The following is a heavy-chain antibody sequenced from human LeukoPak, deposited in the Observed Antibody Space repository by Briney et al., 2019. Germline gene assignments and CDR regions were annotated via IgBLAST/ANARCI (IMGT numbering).Heavy chain of an antibody. CDR2: IYYSGST. CDR3: ASPRGGYCSGGSCYPYYYYMDV. Sequence: PSETLSLTCTVSGGSISSSSYYWGWIRQPPGKGLEWIGSIYYSGSTYYNPSLKSRVTISVDTSKNQFSLKLSSVTAADTAVYYCASPRGGYCSGGSCYPYYYYMDVWGKGTTVTISS. J-gene: IGHJ6*03. D-gene: IGHD2-15*01. CDR1: GGSISSSSYY. V-gene: IGHV4-39*01.